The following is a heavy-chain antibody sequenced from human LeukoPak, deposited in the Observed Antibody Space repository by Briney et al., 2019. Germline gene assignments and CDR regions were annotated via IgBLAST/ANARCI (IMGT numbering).Heavy chain of an antibody. CDR3: ARDYSSGWYD. V-gene: IGHV4-59*01. CDR2: IYYSGST. D-gene: IGHD6-19*01. J-gene: IGHJ4*02. CDR1: GGSISSYY. Sequence: SETLSLTCTASGGSISSYYWSWIRQPPGKGLGWIGYIYYSGSTNYNPSLKSRVTISVDTSKNQFSLKLSSVTAADTAVYYCARDYSSGWYDWGQGTLVTVSS.